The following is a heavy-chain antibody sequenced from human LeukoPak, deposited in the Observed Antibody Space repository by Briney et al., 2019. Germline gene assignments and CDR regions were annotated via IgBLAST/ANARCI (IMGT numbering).Heavy chain of an antibody. V-gene: IGHV3-66*02. J-gene: IGHJ4*02. CDR2: IYSGGST. CDR3: ARDNGYNSGSLGY. D-gene: IGHD6-19*01. Sequence: GGSLRLSCAASGFTVSANYMSWVRQAPGKGLEWVSVIYSGGSTYYADSVKGRFTIFRDSSKNTLYLQMNSLRAEDTAVYCCARDNGYNSGSLGYWGQGTLVTVSS. CDR1: GFTVSANY.